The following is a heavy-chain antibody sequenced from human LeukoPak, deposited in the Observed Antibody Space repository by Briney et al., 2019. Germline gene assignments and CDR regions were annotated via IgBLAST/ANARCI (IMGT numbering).Heavy chain of an antibody. Sequence: SVKVSCKASGGNFINSAFVWVRQAPGQGLQWMGGIIPVFGTPNHADTFQGRATIRADESTNTAYLDLTSLRSEDTAIYFCARVGDGRIGMGLLGSFDYWGQGSLVIVSP. J-gene: IGHJ4*02. V-gene: IGHV1-69*13. CDR2: IIPVFGTP. CDR1: GGNFINSA. D-gene: IGHD3-16*01. CDR3: ARVGDGRIGMGLLGSFDY.